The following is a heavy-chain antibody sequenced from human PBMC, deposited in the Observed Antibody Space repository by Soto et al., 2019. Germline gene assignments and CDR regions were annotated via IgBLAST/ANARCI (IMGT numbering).Heavy chain of an antibody. Sequence: QVQLHQWGAELLKPSETLSLTCAVYGGSFSGYYWSWIRQPPGKGLEWIGEINHSGSTNYNPSLKSRVTISVDTSKNQFSLKLSSVTAADTAVYYCARRGRYLNYFDYWGQGTLVTVSS. CDR1: GGSFSGYY. CDR2: INHSGST. J-gene: IGHJ4*02. D-gene: IGHD1-1*01. CDR3: ARRGRYLNYFDY. V-gene: IGHV4-34*01.